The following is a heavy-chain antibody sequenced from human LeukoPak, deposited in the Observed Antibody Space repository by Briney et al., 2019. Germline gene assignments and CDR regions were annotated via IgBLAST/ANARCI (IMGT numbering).Heavy chain of an antibody. CDR1: GSTFSRYW. CDR3: ARGGSRLLTSYIFDY. V-gene: IGHV3-7*01. D-gene: IGHD3-16*01. J-gene: IGHJ4*02. Sequence: GGSLRLSCAASGSTFSRYWMSWVRQAPGKGLEWVANIKQDGSEKYYADSVKGRFTIFRDNAKNSLYVQVNSLRAEDTAVYYCARGGSRLLTSYIFDYWGQGTLVTVPS. CDR2: IKQDGSEK.